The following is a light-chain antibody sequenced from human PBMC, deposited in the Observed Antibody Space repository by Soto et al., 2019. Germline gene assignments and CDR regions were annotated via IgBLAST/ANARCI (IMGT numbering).Light chain of an antibody. CDR3: STYKSRIAIYV. V-gene: IGLV2-14*01. CDR2: EDS. CDR1: SSDVGGYNY. Sequence: QSALTQPASVSGSPGQSITISCTGTSSDVGGYNYVSWYQQHPGKAPKLMIYEDSKRPSGVPDRFSGSKSGNTASLTISGLQAGDETDYYRSTYKSRIAIYVFGTGTKVTV. J-gene: IGLJ1*01.